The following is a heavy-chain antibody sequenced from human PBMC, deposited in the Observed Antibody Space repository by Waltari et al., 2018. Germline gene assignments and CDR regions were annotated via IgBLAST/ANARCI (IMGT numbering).Heavy chain of an antibody. CDR1: GYTFTSYA. Sequence: QVQLVQSGAEVKKPGASVKVSCKASGYTFTSYAMHWVRQAPGQRLEWMGWINAGNGNTKYSQKFQGRVTITRDTSASTAYMELSSLRSEDTAVYYCARGLGYCSGGSCYSAFDYWGQGTLVTVSS. J-gene: IGHJ4*02. D-gene: IGHD2-15*01. CDR2: INAGNGNT. V-gene: IGHV1-3*01. CDR3: ARGLGYCSGGSCYSAFDY.